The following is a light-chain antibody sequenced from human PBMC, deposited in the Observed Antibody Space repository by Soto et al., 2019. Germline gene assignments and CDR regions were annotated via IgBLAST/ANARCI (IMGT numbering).Light chain of an antibody. CDR3: QQHYNIPLT. J-gene: IGKJ4*01. CDR1: QSIGNF. V-gene: IGKV1-39*01. Sequence: DIQMTQSPTSLSSNVGDKVNNTCRASQSIGNFLNWYQQRPGKAPRLLMHATSSLETGVPSRFSGSGSGTYFTLTINSLQPEDFATYYCQQHYNIPLTFGGGTKV. CDR2: ATS.